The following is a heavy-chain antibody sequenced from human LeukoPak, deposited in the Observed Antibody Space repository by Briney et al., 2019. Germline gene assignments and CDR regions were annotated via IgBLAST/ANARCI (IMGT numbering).Heavy chain of an antibody. CDR3: ARLFWNGYYPISFDHYYGMDV. J-gene: IGHJ6*02. CDR1: AFTLSNYS. D-gene: IGHD3-3*01. V-gene: IGHV3-48*01. CDR2: ISSSSRTI. Sequence: GGSLRLSRAASAFTLSNYSMAWVRQAPGKGLEWISYISSSSRTIYYADSVKGRFTISRDNAKNSLSVQMTTLRAEDTAVYYCARLFWNGYYPISFDHYYGMDVWGQGTTVTVSS.